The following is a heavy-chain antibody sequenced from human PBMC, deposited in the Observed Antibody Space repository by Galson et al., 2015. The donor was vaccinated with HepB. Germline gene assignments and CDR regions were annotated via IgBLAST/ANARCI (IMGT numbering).Heavy chain of an antibody. CDR1: GYTFTSYG. CDR3: ARVCFGRSSSWSYYYYGMDV. V-gene: IGHV1-18*01. J-gene: IGHJ6*02. CDR2: ISAYNGNT. Sequence: SVKVSCKASGYTFTSYGISWVRQAPGQGLEWMGWISAYNGNTNYAQKLQGRVTMTTDTSTSTAYMELRSLRSDDTAVYYCARVCFGRSSSWSYYYYGMDVWGQGTTVTVSS. D-gene: IGHD6-13*01.